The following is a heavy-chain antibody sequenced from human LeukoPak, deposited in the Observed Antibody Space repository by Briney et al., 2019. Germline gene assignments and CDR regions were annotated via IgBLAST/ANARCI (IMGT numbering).Heavy chain of an antibody. CDR2: ISGSGGST. CDR1: GFTFSSYA. V-gene: IGHV3-23*01. J-gene: IGHJ4*02. D-gene: IGHD6-13*01. Sequence: GASLRLSCEASGFTFSSYAMSWVRQAPGKGLEWVSAISGSGGSTFYADSVKGRFTITRDTSKNPPYLQLNSLRAEDTALYYCAKDKRYSSSWYYFDYWSQGSLVTVSS. CDR3: AKDKRYSSSWYYFDY.